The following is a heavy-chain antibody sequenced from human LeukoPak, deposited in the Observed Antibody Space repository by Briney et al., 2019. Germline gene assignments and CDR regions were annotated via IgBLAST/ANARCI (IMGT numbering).Heavy chain of an antibody. V-gene: IGHV4-59*12. CDR2: INSGTT. CDR1: GGSISSSF. Sequence: PSETLSLTCTVSGGSISSSFWTWIRQPPGKGLEWIGYINSGTTNYNPSLKSRVTISVDTSKNQFSLKLSSVTAADTAVYYCARGLMHYAVGAFDIWGQGTMVTVSS. J-gene: IGHJ3*02. CDR3: ARGLMHYAVGAFDI. D-gene: IGHD4-17*01.